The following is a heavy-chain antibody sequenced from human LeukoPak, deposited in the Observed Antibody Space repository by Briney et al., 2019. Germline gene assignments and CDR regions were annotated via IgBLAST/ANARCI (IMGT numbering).Heavy chain of an antibody. CDR1: GYTFTSYY. V-gene: IGHV1-46*01. CDR2: INPSGGST. J-gene: IGHJ4*02. CDR3: ARDAEEDTAMVTLDY. D-gene: IGHD5-18*01. Sequence: GASVKVSCKASGYTFTSYYMHWVRQAPGQGLEWMGIINPSGGSTSYAQKFQGRVTMTRDTSTSTVYMELSSLRSEDTAVYYCARDAEEDTAMVTLDYWGQGTLVTVSS.